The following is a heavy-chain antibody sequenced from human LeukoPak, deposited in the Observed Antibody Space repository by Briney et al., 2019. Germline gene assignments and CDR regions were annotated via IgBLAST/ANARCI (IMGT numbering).Heavy chain of an antibody. Sequence: GGSLRLSCAASGFTFSSYGMHWVRQAPGKGLEWVAVISYDGSNKYYADSVKGRFTISRDNSKNTLYLQMNSLRAEDTAVYYCARDKEDIAVVPAAMGATQGMDVWGQGTTVTVSS. CDR1: GFTFSSYG. J-gene: IGHJ6*02. CDR2: ISYDGSNK. V-gene: IGHV3-30*03. CDR3: ARDKEDIAVVPAAMGATQGMDV. D-gene: IGHD2-2*01.